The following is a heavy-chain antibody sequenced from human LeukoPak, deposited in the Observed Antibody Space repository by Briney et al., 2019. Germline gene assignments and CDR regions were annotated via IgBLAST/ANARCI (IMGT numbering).Heavy chain of an antibody. D-gene: IGHD4-11*01. V-gene: IGHV1-18*01. Sequence: ASVKVSCKASGYTFTHYGLSWVRQAPGQGLEWMGWISPYSGDTRYAQKFQGRVTLTTDTSTSTAYMELSSLRYEDTAVYYCATDYTDYSLDYWGQGTLVTVSS. CDR2: ISPYSGDT. J-gene: IGHJ4*02. CDR1: GYTFTHYG. CDR3: ATDYTDYSLDY.